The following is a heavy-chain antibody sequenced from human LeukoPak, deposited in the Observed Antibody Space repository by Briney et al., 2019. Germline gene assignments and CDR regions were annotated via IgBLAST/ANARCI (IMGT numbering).Heavy chain of an antibody. Sequence: GGSLRLSCAASGFTFSNYAMNWVRQAPGRGLEWVSAINPSGGSTYYADSVKGRFTISRDNSKNTLYLQVNSLRAEDTALYFCAKAVSHSYFDFWGQGTLVTVSA. V-gene: IGHV3-23*01. CDR2: INPSGGST. CDR3: AKAVSHSYFDF. CDR1: GFTFSNYA. D-gene: IGHD6-19*01. J-gene: IGHJ4*02.